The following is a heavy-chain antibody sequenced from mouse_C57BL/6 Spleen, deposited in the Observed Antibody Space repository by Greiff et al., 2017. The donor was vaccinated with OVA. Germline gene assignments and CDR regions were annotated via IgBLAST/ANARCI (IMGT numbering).Heavy chain of an antibody. CDR1: GYAFSSYW. CDR3: GGTVVDYAMDY. CDR2: IYPGDGDT. Sequence: QVQLKASGAELVKPGASVKISCKASGYAFSSYWMNWVKQRPGKGLEWIGQIYPGDGDTNYNGKFKGKATLTADKSSSTAYMQRSSLTSEDSAVYFCGGTVVDYAMDYWGQGTSVTVSS. J-gene: IGHJ4*01. D-gene: IGHD1-1*01. V-gene: IGHV1-80*01.